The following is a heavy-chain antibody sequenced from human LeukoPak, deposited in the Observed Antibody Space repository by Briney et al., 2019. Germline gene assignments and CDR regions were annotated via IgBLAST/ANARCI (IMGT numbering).Heavy chain of an antibody. V-gene: IGHV1-69*02. Sequence: ASVKVSCKASGGTLSSYTISWVPHAPRQRHERMGRIIPILGIANYAQKFQGRVTITADKSTSTAYMELSSLRSEDTAVYYCARAPIVVVPAALNYYYYGMDVWGQGTTVTVSS. CDR1: GGTLSSYT. CDR3: ARAPIVVVPAALNYYYYGMDV. D-gene: IGHD2-2*01. J-gene: IGHJ6*02. CDR2: IIPILGIA.